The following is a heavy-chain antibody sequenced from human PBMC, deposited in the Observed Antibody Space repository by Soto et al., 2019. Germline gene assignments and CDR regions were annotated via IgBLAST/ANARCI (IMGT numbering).Heavy chain of an antibody. D-gene: IGHD3-9*01. CDR3: ANPAGYFDWLLPYGS. CDR2: IIPIFGTA. J-gene: IGHJ5*02. V-gene: IGHV1-69*12. Sequence: QVQLVQSGAEVKKPGSSVKVSCKASGGTFSSYAISWVRQAPGQGLEWMGGIIPIFGTANYAQKFQGRVTIPADESKSTADLELSSRRSGDTAGYYCANPAGYFDWLLPYGSWGQGTLVTVSS. CDR1: GGTFSSYA.